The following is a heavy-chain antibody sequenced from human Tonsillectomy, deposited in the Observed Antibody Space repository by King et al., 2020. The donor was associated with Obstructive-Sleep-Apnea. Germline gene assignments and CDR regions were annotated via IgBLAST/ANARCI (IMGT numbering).Heavy chain of an antibody. CDR1: GFTFSSDS. Sequence: VQLVESGGGLVQPGGFLRLSCAASGFTFSSDSRNWVRQSPGKGLEWMSYISRSVSTFFHADSVKVRFTITRDNAKNSLYLQMNSLRAEDTAVYYCARKEETYTNCFDPWGQGTLVTVSS. CDR2: ISRSVSTF. J-gene: IGHJ5*02. D-gene: IGHD4-11*01. CDR3: ARKEETYTNCFDP. V-gene: IGHV3-48*04.